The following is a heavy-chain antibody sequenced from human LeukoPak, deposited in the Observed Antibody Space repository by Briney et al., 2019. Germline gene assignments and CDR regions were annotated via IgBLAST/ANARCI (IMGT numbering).Heavy chain of an antibody. J-gene: IGHJ4*02. CDR3: ARVSYDSSGYYGY. CDR1: GYTFTSYA. CDR2: INAGNGNT. Sequence: ASVTVSCKASGYTFTSYATHWVRQAPGQRLEWMEWINAGNGNTKYSQKFQGRVTITRDTSASTAYMELSSLRSEDTAVYYCARVSYDSSGYYGYWGQGTLVTVSS. D-gene: IGHD3-22*01. V-gene: IGHV1-3*01.